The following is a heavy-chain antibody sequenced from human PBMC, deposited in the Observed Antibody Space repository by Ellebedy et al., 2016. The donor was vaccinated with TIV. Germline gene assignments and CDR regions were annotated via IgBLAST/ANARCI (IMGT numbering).Heavy chain of an antibody. CDR3: ARGYYDTLSGFHDAFDI. CDR2: INPNTDGT. CDR1: ASTFTAYY. J-gene: IGHJ3*02. D-gene: IGHD3-9*01. Sequence: AASVKVSCKASASTFTAYYLHWVRQAPGQGLEWIGWINPNTDGTYSAQKFQGRVTLTSDTSTSTAYMEFNRLRSDDTAVYFCARGYYDTLSGFHDAFDIWGQGTLVTVSS. V-gene: IGHV1-2*02.